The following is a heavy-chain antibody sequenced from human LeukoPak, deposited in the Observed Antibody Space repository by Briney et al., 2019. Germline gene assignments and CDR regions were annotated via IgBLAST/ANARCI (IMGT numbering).Heavy chain of an antibody. CDR2: ISAYNGNT. CDR1: GYTFTSYG. D-gene: IGHD3-3*01. J-gene: IGHJ4*02. CDR3: ARDIGDTIFGVVIARPRFDY. Sequence: ASVKVSCKASGYTFTSYGISWVRQAPGQGLEWMGWISAYNGNTNYAQKLQGRVTMTTDTSTSTAYMELRSLRSDDTAVYYCARDIGDTIFGVVIARPRFDYWGQGTLVTVSS. V-gene: IGHV1-18*01.